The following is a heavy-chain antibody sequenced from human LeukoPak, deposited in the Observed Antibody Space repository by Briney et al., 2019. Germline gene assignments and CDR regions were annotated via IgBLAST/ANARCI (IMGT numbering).Heavy chain of an antibody. CDR1: GFTFSSYG. CDR3: AKHYYGSGSFDAFDI. CDR2: ISGSGGST. D-gene: IGHD3-10*01. Sequence: GGSLRLSCAASGFTFSSYGMSWVRQAPGKGLEWVSAISGSGGSTYYADSVKGRFTISRENSKNTLYLQMNSLRAEDTAVYYCAKHYYGSGSFDAFDIWDQGTMVTVSS. J-gene: IGHJ3*02. V-gene: IGHV3-23*01.